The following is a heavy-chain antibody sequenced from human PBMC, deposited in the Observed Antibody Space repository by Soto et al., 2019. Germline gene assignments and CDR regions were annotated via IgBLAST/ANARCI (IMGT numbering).Heavy chain of an antibody. V-gene: IGHV3-30*18. D-gene: IGHD6-19*01. CDR3: AKETIEVGGPNYFDY. Sequence: QVQLMESGGGVVQPGTSLRLLCEGAGFTFSRYGMHWVRQAPGMGLEWVAVVSHDGLAQYYGDSVKGRFTISRDNSQNTLYLQMNNLSTEDTAIYYCAKETIEVGGPNYFDYRGQGTLVTVSS. CDR2: VSHDGLAQ. J-gene: IGHJ4*02. CDR1: GFTFSRYG.